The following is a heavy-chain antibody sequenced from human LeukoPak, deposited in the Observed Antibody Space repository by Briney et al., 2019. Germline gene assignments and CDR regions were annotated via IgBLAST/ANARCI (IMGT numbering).Heavy chain of an antibody. CDR3: ARNDYYDSSDNWFDP. Sequence: ASVKVSYKASGYTFTSYDINWVRQATGQGLEWVGWMNPNSGNTGYAQKFQGRVTMTRNTSISTAYMELSSLRSEDTAVYYCARNDYYDSSDNWFDPWGQGTLVTVSS. CDR2: MNPNSGNT. J-gene: IGHJ5*02. V-gene: IGHV1-8*01. CDR1: GYTFTSYD. D-gene: IGHD3-22*01.